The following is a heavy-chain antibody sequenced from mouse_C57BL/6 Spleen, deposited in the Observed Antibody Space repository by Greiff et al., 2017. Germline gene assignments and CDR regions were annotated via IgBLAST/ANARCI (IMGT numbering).Heavy chain of an antibody. D-gene: IGHD3-2*02. CDR1: GYTFTSYW. Sequence: QVHVKQPGAELVKPGASVKLSCKASGYTFTSYWMQWVKQRPGQGLEWIGEIDPSDSYTNYNQKFKGKATLTVDTSSSTAYMQLSSLTSEDSAVYYCARGTAQATLDYWGQGTTLTVSS. CDR2: IDPSDSYT. J-gene: IGHJ2*01. CDR3: ARGTAQATLDY. V-gene: IGHV1-50*01.